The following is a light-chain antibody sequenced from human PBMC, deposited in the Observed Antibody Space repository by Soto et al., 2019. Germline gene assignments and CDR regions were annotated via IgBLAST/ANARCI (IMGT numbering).Light chain of an antibody. CDR3: SSYTTLGSVV. CDR2: DVS. Sequence: QSVLTQPASVSGSPGQSITISCTGTSSDVGGYNDVSWYQQHPGKAPKLMIYDVSNRPSGVSNRFAGSKSGNTASLTISGLQAEDAAYYYCSSYTTLGSVVFGGGTKVTVL. J-gene: IGLJ2*01. V-gene: IGLV2-14*01. CDR1: SSDVGGYND.